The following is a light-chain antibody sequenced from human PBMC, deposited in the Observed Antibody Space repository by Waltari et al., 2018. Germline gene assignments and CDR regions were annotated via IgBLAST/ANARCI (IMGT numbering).Light chain of an antibody. J-gene: IGKJ2*01. CDR2: DTI. Sequence: EIVMTQSPATLSMSPGERATLYCRASQSISTNLAWYQQRPGQAPRLLIYDTITRATGIPVKFSGSGSGTEFTLTISELQPEDFAVYYCQQYNNWPPLYTFGQGTKLDIK. V-gene: IGKV3-15*01. CDR1: QSISTN. CDR3: QQYNNWPPLYT.